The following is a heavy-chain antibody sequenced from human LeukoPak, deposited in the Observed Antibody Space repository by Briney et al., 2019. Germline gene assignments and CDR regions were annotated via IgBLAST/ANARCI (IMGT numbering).Heavy chain of an antibody. Sequence: SETLSLTCAVYGGSFSGYYWSWIRQPPGKGLEWIGEINHSGSTNYNPSLKSRVTISVDTSKNQFSLKLSSVTAADTAVYYCARVGISSGWYGDDAFDIWGQGTMVTVSS. J-gene: IGHJ3*02. CDR1: GGSFSGYY. CDR3: ARVGISSGWYGDDAFDI. D-gene: IGHD6-19*01. V-gene: IGHV4-34*01. CDR2: INHSGST.